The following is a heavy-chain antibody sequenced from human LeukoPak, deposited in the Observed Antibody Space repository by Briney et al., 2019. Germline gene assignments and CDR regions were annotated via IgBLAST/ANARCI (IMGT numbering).Heavy chain of an antibody. CDR2: ISGSGGST. Sequence: GGSLRLSCAASGFTLSSYALSWVPHAPGKGLEWVSGISGSGGSTYYADSAKGRFTISRDNSKNTLYLQMSSLRAEDTAVYYCANLYFYDSSGSPDYWGQGTLVTVSS. V-gene: IGHV3-23*01. CDR1: GFTLSSYA. CDR3: ANLYFYDSSGSPDY. D-gene: IGHD3-22*01. J-gene: IGHJ4*02.